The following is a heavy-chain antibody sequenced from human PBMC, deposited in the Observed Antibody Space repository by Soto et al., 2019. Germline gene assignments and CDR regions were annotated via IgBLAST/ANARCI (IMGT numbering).Heavy chain of an antibody. V-gene: IGHV3-23*01. CDR3: ATGTFNFDS. CDR1: GFTFSSYA. Sequence: GGSLRLSCAASGFTFSSYAMSWVRQAPGKGLEWVSSISGSGGSTHYADPVKGRFIISRENSKLTRYLQMNSLRAEDTAVYYCATGTFNFDSWGQGTLVTVSS. CDR2: ISGSGGST. J-gene: IGHJ4*02.